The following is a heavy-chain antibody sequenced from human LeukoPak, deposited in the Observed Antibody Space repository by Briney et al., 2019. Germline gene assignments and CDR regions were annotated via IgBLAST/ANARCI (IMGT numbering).Heavy chain of an antibody. Sequence: PGRSLRLSCAASGFTFSSYGMHWVRQAPGKGLEWVAVIWYDGSNKYYADSVKGRFTISRDNSKNTLYLQMNSLRAEDTAVYYCAKARVGVVPAALDYWGQGPLVTVSS. J-gene: IGHJ4*02. CDR2: IWYDGSNK. CDR1: GFTFSSYG. V-gene: IGHV3-33*06. CDR3: AKARVGVVPAALDY. D-gene: IGHD2-2*01.